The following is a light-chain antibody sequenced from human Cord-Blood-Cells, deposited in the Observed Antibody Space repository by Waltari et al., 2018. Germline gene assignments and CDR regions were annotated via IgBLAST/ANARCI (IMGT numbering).Light chain of an antibody. Sequence: QSALTQPASVSGSPGQSITISCTGTSSDVGSYNLVSWYQQHPGKAPKLMIYEGSKRPAGVSYRFSGSKSGNAASLTIAWLQAEDEADYYCCSYAGSSTWVFGGGTKLTVL. CDR1: SSDVGSYNL. V-gene: IGLV2-23*01. CDR2: EGS. J-gene: IGLJ3*02. CDR3: CSYAGSSTWV.